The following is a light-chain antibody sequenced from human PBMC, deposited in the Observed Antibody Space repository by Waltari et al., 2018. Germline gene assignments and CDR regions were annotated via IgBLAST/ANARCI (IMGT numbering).Light chain of an antibody. J-gene: IGKJ1*01. V-gene: IGKV3-20*01. CDR1: QSVRSNY. CDR3: QQYGSSPRT. Sequence: DIVLTQSPGTLSLSPGERATLSCRASQSVRSNYLAWYQQKPGQAPRLLIYAASSRATCIPDTFSGSGSGTDFTLTISRLEPEDFAVYYCQQYGSSPRTFGQGTKVEIK. CDR2: AAS.